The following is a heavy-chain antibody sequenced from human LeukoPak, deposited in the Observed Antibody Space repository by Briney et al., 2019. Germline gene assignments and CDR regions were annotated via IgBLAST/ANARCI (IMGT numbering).Heavy chain of an antibody. CDR1: GYTFTSYH. J-gene: IGHJ6*03. Sequence: ASVKVSCKASGYTFTSYHMHWVRQAPGQGLEWMGIINPSGGSTSYAQKFQGRVTMTRDTSTSTVYMELSSLRSEDTAVYYCARAPPPLRSGYDWGRLDYYYYMDVWGKGTTVTVSS. CDR2: INPSGGST. V-gene: IGHV1-46*01. CDR3: ARAPPPLRSGYDWGRLDYYYYMDV. D-gene: IGHD5-12*01.